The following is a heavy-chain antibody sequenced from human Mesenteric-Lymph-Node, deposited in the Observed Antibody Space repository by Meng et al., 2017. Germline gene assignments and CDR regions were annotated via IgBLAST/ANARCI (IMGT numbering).Heavy chain of an antibody. CDR2: LNQDGSQT. Sequence: GGSLRLSCEVFGLTFSDHLMDWVRQAPGKGLEWVGNLNQDGSQTYYVDSVKGRFTMSRDNAKNSLYLQMNSLRAEDTAVYYCASYCGGDCYRFEYWGQGTLVTVSS. V-gene: IGHV3-7*01. CDR3: ASYCGGDCYRFEY. CDR1: GLTFSDHL. J-gene: IGHJ4*02. D-gene: IGHD2-21*02.